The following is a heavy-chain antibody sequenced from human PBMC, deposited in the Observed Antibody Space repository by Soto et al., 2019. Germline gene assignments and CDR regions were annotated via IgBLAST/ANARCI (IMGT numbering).Heavy chain of an antibody. CDR3: ARVPYDILTGRGGWFDP. CDR2: IYSGGST. D-gene: IGHD3-9*01. CDR1: GFTVSSNY. J-gene: IGHJ5*02. V-gene: IGHV3-53*04. Sequence: GGSLRLSCAASGFTVSSNYMSWVRQAPGKGLEWVSVIYSGGSTYYADSVKGRFTISRHNSKNTLYLQMNSLRAEDTAVYYCARVPYDILTGRGGWFDPWGQGTLVTVSS.